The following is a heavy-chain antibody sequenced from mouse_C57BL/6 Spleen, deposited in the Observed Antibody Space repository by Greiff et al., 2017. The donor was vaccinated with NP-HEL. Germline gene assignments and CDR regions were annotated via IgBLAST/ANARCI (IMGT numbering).Heavy chain of an antibody. CDR3: ARTALLAMDN. Sequence: QVQLKQSGPELVKPGASVKISCKASGYAFSSSWMNWVKQRPGKGLEWIGRIYPGDGDTNYNGKFKGKATLTADKSSSTAYMQLSSLTSEDSAVYFCARTALLAMDNWGQGTSVTVSS. V-gene: IGHV1-82*01. J-gene: IGHJ4*01. CDR1: GYAFSSSW. D-gene: IGHD1-2*01. CDR2: IYPGDGDT.